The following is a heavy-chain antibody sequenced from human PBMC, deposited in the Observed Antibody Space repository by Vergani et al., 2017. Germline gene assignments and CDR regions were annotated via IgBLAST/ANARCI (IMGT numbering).Heavy chain of an antibody. CDR1: GYTFSSYG. D-gene: IGHD7-27*01. Sequence: QVQVVQSGAEVKKSGASVKVSCKASGYTFSSYGISWVRQAPGQGLEWMGWISPYNGHTEYAQRLQGRVTMTTDTSTSTAYMELRSLRSDDTAVYSCAREKGTGDLDYWGQGTLVTVSS. CDR2: ISPYNGHT. CDR3: AREKGTGDLDY. V-gene: IGHV1-18*01. J-gene: IGHJ4*02.